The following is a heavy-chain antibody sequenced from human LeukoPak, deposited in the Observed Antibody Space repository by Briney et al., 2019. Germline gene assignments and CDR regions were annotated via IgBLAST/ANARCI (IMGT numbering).Heavy chain of an antibody. V-gene: IGHV3-43*02. CDR3: ARRLRGIDS. CDR1: GFMFHDYA. Sequence: GGSLRLSCAAPGFMFHDYAIHWVRQAPGKGLEWVSLISGDGGSTFYADSVKGRFTISRDIAKNSLYLQMRSLRAEDTAIYYCARRLRGIDSWGQGTLVTVAS. CDR2: ISGDGGST. J-gene: IGHJ4*02. D-gene: IGHD3-16*01.